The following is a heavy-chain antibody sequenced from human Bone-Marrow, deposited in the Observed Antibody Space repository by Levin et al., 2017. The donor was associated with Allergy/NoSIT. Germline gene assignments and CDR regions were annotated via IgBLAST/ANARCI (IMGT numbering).Heavy chain of an antibody. V-gene: IGHV3-74*01. CDR3: ARGGCSSTSCLDY. J-gene: IGHJ4*02. CDR1: GFTFSRYW. CDR2: ISSDGSST. D-gene: IGHD2-2*01. Sequence: GGSLRLSCAASGFTFSRYWMHWVRQAPGKGLVWVSRISSDGSSTNYADSVKGRFTISRDNARNTLFLQLNSLRAEDTAVYYCARGGCSSTSCLDYWGQGILVTVSS.